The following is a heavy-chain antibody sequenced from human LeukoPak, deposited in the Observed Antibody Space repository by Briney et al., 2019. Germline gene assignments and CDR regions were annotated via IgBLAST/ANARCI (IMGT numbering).Heavy chain of an antibody. J-gene: IGHJ5*02. CDR1: GFNYSSYT. V-gene: IGHV3-48*04. CDR2: ISASRGIT. Sequence: GGSLRLSCAASGFNYSSYTMNWVRQAPGMGLEWLSYISASRGITYYADSVKGRFTISRDNAENSLDLQMDSLTVEDTAVYYCARGYCGGASCYALLSDAWGQGVLVTVSS. D-gene: IGHD2-2*01. CDR3: ARGYCGGASCYALLSDA.